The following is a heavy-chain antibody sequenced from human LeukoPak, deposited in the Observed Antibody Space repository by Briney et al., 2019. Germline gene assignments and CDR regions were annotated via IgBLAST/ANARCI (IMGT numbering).Heavy chain of an antibody. D-gene: IGHD3-3*01. V-gene: IGHV4-34*01. CDR2: INHSGST. CDR1: GFTFSSYG. J-gene: IGHJ6*03. CDR3: ARGLTIFGVVTNMDV. Sequence: GSLRLSCAASGFTFSSYGMHWVRQPPGKGLEWIGEINHSGSTNYNPSLKSRVTISVDTSKNQFSLKLSSVTAADTAVYYCARGLTIFGVVTNMDVWGKGTTATVSS.